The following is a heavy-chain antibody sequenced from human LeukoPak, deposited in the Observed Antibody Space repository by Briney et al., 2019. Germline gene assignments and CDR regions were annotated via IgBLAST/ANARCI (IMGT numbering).Heavy chain of an antibody. D-gene: IGHD2-21*01. J-gene: IGHJ6*02. CDR3: ARVDSKGPYYYYGMDV. V-gene: IGHV4-34*01. CDR1: GGSFSGYY. CDR2: INHSGST. Sequence: SETLSLTCAVYGGSFSGYYWSWIRQPPGKGLEWIGEINHSGSTNYNPSLKSRVTISVDTSKNQFSLKLSSVTAADTAVYYCARVDSKGPYYYYGMDVWGQGTTVTVSS.